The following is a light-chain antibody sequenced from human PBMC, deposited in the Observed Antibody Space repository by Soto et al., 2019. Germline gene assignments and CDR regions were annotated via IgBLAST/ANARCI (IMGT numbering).Light chain of an antibody. J-gene: IGKJ1*01. CDR1: HSVTTH. CDR3: QQRSASIP. V-gene: IGKV3-11*01. Sequence: EDMLMLSPDTLSLSMGKRANLSFWASHSVTTHLAWFQQRPGQTPRLLIYDASTRAPCIPARFSGRGSVADFTLTISSLEPEDFAVYYWQQRSASIPFAQGTKVDIK. CDR2: DAS.